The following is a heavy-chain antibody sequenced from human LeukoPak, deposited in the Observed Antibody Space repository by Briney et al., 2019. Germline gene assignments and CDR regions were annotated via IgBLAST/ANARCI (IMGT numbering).Heavy chain of an antibody. J-gene: IGHJ4*02. CDR3: ARHSHYDFWSGYLDY. CDR1: GSPFTSYW. Sequence: GESLGISCKGSGSPFTSYWISWVRQMPGKGLEWMGKIDPSDSYTSYSPSFQGHVTISADKSISAAFLQWSSLKASDTAMYYCARHSHYDFWSGYLDYWGQGTLVTVSS. D-gene: IGHD3-3*01. CDR2: IDPSDSYT. V-gene: IGHV5-10-1*01.